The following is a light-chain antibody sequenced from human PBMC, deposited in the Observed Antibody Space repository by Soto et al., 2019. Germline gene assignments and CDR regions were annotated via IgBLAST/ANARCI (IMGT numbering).Light chain of an antibody. J-gene: IGKJ5*01. CDR1: QSISIN. CDR2: AAS. CDR3: QQYNNWIT. Sequence: ILMTQSPANRTACPGERAILSCRASQSISINLAWYQQKPGQAPRLLIYAASNRATGVPARFSGSRSGTEFTLTISSLHSEDFAVYYCQQYNNWITFGQRRLLEVK. V-gene: IGKV3-15*01.